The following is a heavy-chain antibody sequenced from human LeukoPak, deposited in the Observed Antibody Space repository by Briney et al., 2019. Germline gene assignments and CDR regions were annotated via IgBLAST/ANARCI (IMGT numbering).Heavy chain of an antibody. V-gene: IGHV5-51*01. Sequence: GALQIYFQGPGCRFTSYWIGWGRQMPGKGLGWRGIIYPGDSDTRDSPYFQGQVTISADKSISTVYLQWSSLKASDTSMYYCARLIEVAGEFDYWGQGTLVTVSS. D-gene: IGHD6-19*01. J-gene: IGHJ4*02. CDR1: GCRFTSYW. CDR2: IYPGDSDT. CDR3: ARLIEVAGEFDY.